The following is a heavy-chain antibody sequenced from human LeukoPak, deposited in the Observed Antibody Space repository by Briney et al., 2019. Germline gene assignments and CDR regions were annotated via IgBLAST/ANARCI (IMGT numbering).Heavy chain of an antibody. Sequence: GASVKVSCKASGYTCTTYTMNWVRQAPGQGLEWMGWINTYTGNPTYAQDFTGRFVFSLDTSVSTAYLQIYSLKAEDTAVYYCASVVAAGGSGSFHPWGQGTLVTVSS. V-gene: IGHV7-4-1*01. CDR3: ASVVAAGGSGSFHP. CDR2: INTYTGNP. D-gene: IGHD6-13*01. J-gene: IGHJ5*02. CDR1: GYTCTTYT.